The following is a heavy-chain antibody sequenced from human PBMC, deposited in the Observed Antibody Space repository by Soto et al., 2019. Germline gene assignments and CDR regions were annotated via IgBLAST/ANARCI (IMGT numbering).Heavy chain of an antibody. J-gene: IGHJ4*02. D-gene: IGHD6-19*01. CDR1: GFSLSTSGVG. CDR3: AHHVYPNGWYDPANFDY. CDR2: IFWDDDK. Sequence: QITLKESGPTLVKPSQTLTLTCTFSGFSLSTSGVGVGWIRQPPGKALEWLALIFWDDDKHYTPSLKSRLTITKDTSKMQVVLTMTNMDPVDTATYYCAHHVYPNGWYDPANFDYWGQGTLVTVSS. V-gene: IGHV2-5*02.